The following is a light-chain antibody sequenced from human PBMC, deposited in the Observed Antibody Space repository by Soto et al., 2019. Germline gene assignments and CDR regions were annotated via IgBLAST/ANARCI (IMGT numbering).Light chain of an antibody. CDR2: DVS. V-gene: IGLV2-11*01. CDR1: SSDVGGYNY. Sequence: QSALTQPRSVSGSPGQSVTISCTGTSSDVGGYNYVSWYQQHPGKAPKLMIYDVSKRPSGVPDRSSGSKSGNTASLTISGLQAEDEADYYCCSYAGSYTPHVVFGGGTKVTVL. CDR3: CSYAGSYTPHVV. J-gene: IGLJ2*01.